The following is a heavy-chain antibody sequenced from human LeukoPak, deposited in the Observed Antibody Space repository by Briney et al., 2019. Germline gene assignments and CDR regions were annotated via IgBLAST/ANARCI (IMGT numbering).Heavy chain of an antibody. CDR2: ISGSGGST. CDR1: GFTFSSYG. CDR3: AKEGDYDILTGYPRGNDY. J-gene: IGHJ4*02. D-gene: IGHD3-9*01. V-gene: IGHV3-23*01. Sequence: GGSLRLSCAASGFTFSSYGMSWVRQAPGKVLEWVSAISGSGGSTYYADSVKGRFTISRDNSKNTLYLQMNGLRAEDTAVYYCAKEGDYDILTGYPRGNDYWGQGTQVTVSS.